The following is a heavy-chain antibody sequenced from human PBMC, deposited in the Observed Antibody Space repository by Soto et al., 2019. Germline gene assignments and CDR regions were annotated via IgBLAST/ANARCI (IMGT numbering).Heavy chain of an antibody. CDR2: ISYDGSNK. D-gene: IGHD2-2*01. Sequence: QVQLVESGGGVVQPGRSLRLSCAASGFTFSSYGMHWVRQAPGKGLEWVAVISYDGSNKYYADSVKVRFTISRDNSKNTLYLQMNSLRAEDTAVYYCAKDAREYCSSTSCYGGYNWFDPWGQGTLVTVSS. CDR1: GFTFSSYG. J-gene: IGHJ5*02. V-gene: IGHV3-30*18. CDR3: AKDAREYCSSTSCYGGYNWFDP.